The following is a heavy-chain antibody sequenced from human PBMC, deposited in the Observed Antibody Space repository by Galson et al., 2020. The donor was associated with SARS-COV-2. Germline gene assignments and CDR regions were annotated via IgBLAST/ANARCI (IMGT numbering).Heavy chain of an antibody. CDR3: AKEAIIGQAFNYCGMDV. CDR1: GFAFSSYA. J-gene: IGHJ6*02. Sequence: GGSLRLSCAASGFAFSSYAMSWVRQAPGKGLEWVSSISGRSGSMNFADSVAGRFNISRDNAKNTLYLQMHSLRAEDTAVYYCAKEAIIGQAFNYCGMDVWVRESMVIVS. V-gene: IGHV3-23*01. CDR2: ISGRSGSM.